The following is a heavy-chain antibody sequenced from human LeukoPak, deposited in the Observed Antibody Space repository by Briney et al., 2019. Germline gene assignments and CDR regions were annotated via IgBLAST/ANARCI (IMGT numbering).Heavy chain of an antibody. CDR3: ARGDILTGYCFDF. D-gene: IGHD3-9*01. J-gene: IGHJ4*02. CDR2: IHYTGAT. CDR1: GGSITGYY. Sequence: PSETLSLTCAVYGGSITGYYWSWIRQTPGRGLEWVGEIHYTGATSYNPSLKSRATISTDTSKNQFSLRLSSVTAADTAVYYCARGDILTGYCFDFWGQGALVTVSS. V-gene: IGHV4-34*01.